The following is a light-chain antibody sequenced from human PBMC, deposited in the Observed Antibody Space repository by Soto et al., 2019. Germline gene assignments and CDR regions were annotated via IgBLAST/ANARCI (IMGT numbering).Light chain of an antibody. CDR2: EVI. V-gene: IGLV2-14*01. CDR1: NSDFDTYTY. CDR3: SSYISRNLV. Sequence: QSVLTQPASVSGSPGQSITISCTETNSDFDTYTYVSWYQQVPGKASKLMIYEVIKRPSGVSSRFSGSKSGNTASLTISGLQAEDESDYHCSSYISRNLVFGGGTKLTVL. J-gene: IGLJ2*01.